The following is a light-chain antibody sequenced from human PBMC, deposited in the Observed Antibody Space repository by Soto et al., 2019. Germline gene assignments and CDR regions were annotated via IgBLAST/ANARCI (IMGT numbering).Light chain of an antibody. CDR1: QWITSW. J-gene: IGKJ4*01. Sequence: DIQVTQSPSSVSASVGDRVTITCRASQWITSWLAWYQQKPGRAPKLLIYAASSLQSGVPSRFSGSGSGTDFTLTISILQSEDFATYYCQQTTSFPLTFGGGTKVEIK. CDR2: AAS. V-gene: IGKV1-12*01. CDR3: QQTTSFPLT.